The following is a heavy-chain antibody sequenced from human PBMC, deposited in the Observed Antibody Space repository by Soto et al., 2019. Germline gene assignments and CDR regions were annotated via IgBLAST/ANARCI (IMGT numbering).Heavy chain of an antibody. CDR2: IIPIFGTA. V-gene: IGHV1-69*13. D-gene: IGHD3-22*01. CDR3: ARGTDPLYYDRSAYNWFVP. J-gene: IGHJ5*02. CDR1: GGTFSSYA. Sequence: ASVKVSCKASGGTFSSYAISWVRQAPGQGLEWMGGIIPIFGTANYAQKFQGRVTITADESTSTAYMELSSLRSEDTAVYYCARGTDPLYYDRSAYNWFVPWGQGTLVTVSS.